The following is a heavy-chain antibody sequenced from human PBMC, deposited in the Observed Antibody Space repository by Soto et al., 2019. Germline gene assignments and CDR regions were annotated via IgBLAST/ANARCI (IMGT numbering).Heavy chain of an antibody. Sequence: GGSLRLSCVASGLTFSTSWMHWVRQAPGKGLVWVSHINTEGTATSYADSVKGRFTVSRDNARNTLLLQLTSLRAEDTAVYYCARDLRLKRDGCEIWRQGTMV. CDR1: GLTFSTSW. V-gene: IGHV3-74*01. J-gene: IGHJ3*02. CDR2: INTEGTAT. D-gene: IGHD2-21*01. CDR3: ARDLRLKRDGCEI.